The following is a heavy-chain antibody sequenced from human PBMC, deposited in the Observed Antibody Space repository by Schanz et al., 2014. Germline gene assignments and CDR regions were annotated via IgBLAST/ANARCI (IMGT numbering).Heavy chain of an antibody. CDR1: RFTFSDYW. V-gene: IGHV3-7*01. Sequence: EVQLVESGGGLVQPGGSLRLSCAASRFTFSDYWMSWVRQAPGKGLEWVANIKQDGSEKYYVDSVQGRFTISRDNAKNSLYLQMNSLRAEDTAVYYCARDGYNAYDLKRGDYWGQGTQVAVSS. CDR2: IKQDGSEK. J-gene: IGHJ4*02. D-gene: IGHD5-12*01. CDR3: ARDGYNAYDLKRGDY.